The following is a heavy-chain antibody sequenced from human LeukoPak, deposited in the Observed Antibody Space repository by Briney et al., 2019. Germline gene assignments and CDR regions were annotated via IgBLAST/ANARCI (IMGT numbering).Heavy chain of an antibody. Sequence: GGSLRLSCAASGFTFSDAWMSWVRQAPGKGLEWVGRIKSKTDGGTTDYAAPVKGRFTISRDDSKNTLYLQMNSLKTEDTAVYYCTTRGGSFSIFDYWGQGTLVAVSS. J-gene: IGHJ4*02. CDR2: IKSKTDGGTT. D-gene: IGHD1-26*01. V-gene: IGHV3-15*01. CDR1: GFTFSDAW. CDR3: TTRGGSFSIFDY.